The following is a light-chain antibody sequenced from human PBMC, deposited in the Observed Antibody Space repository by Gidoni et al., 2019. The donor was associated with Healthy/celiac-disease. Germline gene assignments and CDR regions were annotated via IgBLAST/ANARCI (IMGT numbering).Light chain of an antibody. CDR3: SSYTSSSTPVV. Sequence: QSALTQPASVSVSPGHSITISCTGTSSDVGGYNYVSWYKQHPGKAPKLMIYDVSNRPSGVYNRFSGSKSGNTASLTISGLQAEDEADYYCSSYTSSSTPVVFGGGTKLTVL. V-gene: IGLV2-14*01. CDR1: SSDVGGYNY. J-gene: IGLJ2*01. CDR2: DVS.